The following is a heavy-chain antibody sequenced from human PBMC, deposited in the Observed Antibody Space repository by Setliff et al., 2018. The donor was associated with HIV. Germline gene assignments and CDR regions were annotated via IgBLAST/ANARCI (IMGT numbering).Heavy chain of an antibody. V-gene: IGHV3-74*01. CDR3: ARYNSYWHTFDF. CDR2: INNDTTTT. D-gene: IGHD6-19*01. J-gene: IGHJ4*02. Sequence: GGSLRLSCAASGFTFSDYWIHWVRQAPGQGLVWVSGINNDTTTTTYADSVKGRLTVSRDNSNNTLYLQMNSLTPEDTAVYHCARYNSYWHTFDFWGQGTPVTVSS. CDR1: GFTFSDYW.